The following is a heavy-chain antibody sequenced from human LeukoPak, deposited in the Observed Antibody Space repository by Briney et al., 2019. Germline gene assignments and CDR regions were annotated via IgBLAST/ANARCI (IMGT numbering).Heavy chain of an antibody. V-gene: IGHV3-53*01. J-gene: IGHJ4*02. CDR2: IYSGGST. D-gene: IGHD6-6*01. CDR3: ARASSSSLFDY. Sequence: GGSLRLSCAASGFTVSSNYMSWVRQAPGKGLEWVSVIYSGGSTYYAVSVKGRFTISRDNSKNTLYLQMNSLRAEDTAVYYCARASSSSLFDYWGQGTLVTVSS. CDR1: GFTVSSNY.